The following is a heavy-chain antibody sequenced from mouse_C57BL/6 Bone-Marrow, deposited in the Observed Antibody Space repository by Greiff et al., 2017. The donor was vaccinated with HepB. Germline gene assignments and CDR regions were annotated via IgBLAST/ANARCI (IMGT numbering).Heavy chain of an antibody. CDR2: ISSGGSYT. J-gene: IGHJ3*01. D-gene: IGHD1-1*01. Sequence: EVKLMESGGDLVKPGGSLKLSCAASGFTFSSYGMSWVRQTPDKRLEWVATISSGGSYTYYPDSVKGRFTISRDNAKNTLYLQMSSLKSEDTAMYYCARRGNYYGSPWFAYWGQGTLVTVSA. V-gene: IGHV5-6*02. CDR1: GFTFSSYG. CDR3: ARRGNYYGSPWFAY.